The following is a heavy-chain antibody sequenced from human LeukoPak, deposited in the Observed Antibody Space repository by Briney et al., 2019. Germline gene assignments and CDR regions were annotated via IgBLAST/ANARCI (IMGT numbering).Heavy chain of an antibody. D-gene: IGHD6-13*01. CDR1: GFTFSSYA. Sequence: GRSLRLSCAASGFTFSSYAMHWVRQAPGKGLEWVTVISYDGSNKYYADSVKGRFTISRDNSKNTLYLQMNSLRAEDTAVYYCARHKYSSSWHSHFDYWGQGTLVTVSS. CDR2: ISYDGSNK. J-gene: IGHJ4*02. CDR3: ARHKYSSSWHSHFDY. V-gene: IGHV3-30-3*01.